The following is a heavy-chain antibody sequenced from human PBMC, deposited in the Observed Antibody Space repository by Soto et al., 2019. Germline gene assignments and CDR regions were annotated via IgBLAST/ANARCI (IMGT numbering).Heavy chain of an antibody. CDR2: IYYSGST. D-gene: IGHD2-2*01. CDR1: GGSISSGGYY. CDR3: ASCSSTSRRFDY. V-gene: IGHV4-31*03. Sequence: PSETLSLTCTVSGGSISSGGYYWSWIRQHPGKGLEWIGYIYYSGSTYYNPSLKGRVTISVDTSKNQFSLKLSSVTAADTAVYYCASCSSTSRRFDYWGQGTLVTVSS. J-gene: IGHJ4*02.